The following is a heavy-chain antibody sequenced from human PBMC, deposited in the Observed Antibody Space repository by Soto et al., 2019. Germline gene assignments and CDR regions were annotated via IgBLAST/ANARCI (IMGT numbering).Heavy chain of an antibody. D-gene: IGHD1-7*01. Sequence: ASVKVSCKASGYTFTGYYMRWVRQAPGQGLEWMGWINPNSGGTNYAQKFQGRVTMTRDTSISTAYMELSRLRSDDTAVYYCARDPASSITGATPFDYWGQGTLVTVSS. V-gene: IGHV1-2*02. CDR1: GYTFTGYY. J-gene: IGHJ4*02. CDR2: INPNSGGT. CDR3: ARDPASSITGATPFDY.